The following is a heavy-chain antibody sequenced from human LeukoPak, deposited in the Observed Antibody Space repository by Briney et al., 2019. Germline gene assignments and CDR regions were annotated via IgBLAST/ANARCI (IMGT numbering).Heavy chain of an antibody. D-gene: IGHD3-22*01. CDR1: GGTFSSYA. CDR3: AREDYYDSSGSRLYNWFDP. J-gene: IGHJ5*02. V-gene: IGHV1-69*05. Sequence: SVKVSCKASGGTFSSYATSWVRQAPGQGLEWMGRIIPIFGTANYAQKFQGRVTITTDESTSTAYMELSSLRSEDTAVYYCAREDYYDSSGSRLYNWFDPWGQGTLVTVSS. CDR2: IIPIFGTA.